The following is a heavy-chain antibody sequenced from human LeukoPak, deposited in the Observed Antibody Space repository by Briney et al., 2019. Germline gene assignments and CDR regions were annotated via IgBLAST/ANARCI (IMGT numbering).Heavy chain of an antibody. CDR3: ARGHRSVPYYYDSSALDY. V-gene: IGHV4-39*07. Sequence: SETLSLTCTVSGGSISSSSYYWGWIRQPPGKGLEWIGSIYYSGSTYYNPSLKSRVTISVDTSKNQFSLKLSSVTAADTAVYYCARGHRSVPYYYDSSALDYWGQGTLVTVSS. CDR1: GGSISSSSYY. J-gene: IGHJ4*02. D-gene: IGHD3-22*01. CDR2: IYYSGST.